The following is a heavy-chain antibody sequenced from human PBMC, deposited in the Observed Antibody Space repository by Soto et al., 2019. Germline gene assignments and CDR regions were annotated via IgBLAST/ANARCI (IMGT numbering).Heavy chain of an antibody. D-gene: IGHD3-3*01. CDR3: ARDILGGSYDFSH. J-gene: IGHJ1*01. Sequence: GGSLRLSCAASGFTFSSYDMHWVRQATGKGLEWLSTISSDDNTYYADSVKGRFTISRDSPKNTLYLHMNSLRAEDTAVYHCARDILGGSYDFSHGGQGALVTVSS. CDR2: ISSDDNT. CDR1: GFTFSSYD. V-gene: IGHV3-66*01.